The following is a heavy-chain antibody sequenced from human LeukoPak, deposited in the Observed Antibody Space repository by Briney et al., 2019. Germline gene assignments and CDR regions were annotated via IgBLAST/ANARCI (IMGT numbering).Heavy chain of an antibody. V-gene: IGHV3-30*02. J-gene: IGHJ4*02. CDR2: IRHDGSNE. CDR3: AKDGGTFASDF. D-gene: IGHD3-10*01. CDR1: GFTFTTYA. Sequence: QPGRSLRLSCAASGFTFTTYAMHWVRQSPGKGLEWVAFIRHDGSNEYYADSVKGRFNTSRDNSKNTLYLQMNSLRVEDTALYYCAKDGGTFASDFWGQGTLVTVSS.